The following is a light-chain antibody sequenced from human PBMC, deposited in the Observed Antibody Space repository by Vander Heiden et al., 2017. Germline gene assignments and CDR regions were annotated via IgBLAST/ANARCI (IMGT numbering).Light chain of an antibody. V-gene: IGKV3-20*01. J-gene: IGKJ3*01. Sequence: EIVLTQSPGTLSLSPGDSATLSCRASQSVSSSYLAWYQQKPGQAPRLLIYGASSRANGIPDRFSGSGSGTDFTLTISRLEPEDFAVYYCQQYGSSPFTFGHGTRVDIK. CDR3: QQYGSSPFT. CDR1: QSVSSSY. CDR2: GAS.